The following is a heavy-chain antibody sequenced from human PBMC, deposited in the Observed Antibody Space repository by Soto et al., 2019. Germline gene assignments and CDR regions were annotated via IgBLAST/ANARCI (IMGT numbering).Heavy chain of an antibody. CDR1: SGSFSGYY. Sequence: SETLSLTCSIYSGSFSGYYWSWIRQPPGKGLEWIGEISQSGNTNYSPSLKSRVSISIDTSKKQFSLNLASVSAADTAVYYCARAPKVSGSSQTRPDFWGPGTLVT. CDR2: ISQSGNT. J-gene: IGHJ4*02. D-gene: IGHD6-6*01. V-gene: IGHV4-34*01. CDR3: ARAPKVSGSSQTRPDF.